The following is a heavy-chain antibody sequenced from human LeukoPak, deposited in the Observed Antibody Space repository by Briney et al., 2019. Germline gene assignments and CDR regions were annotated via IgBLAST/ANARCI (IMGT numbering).Heavy chain of an antibody. CDR3: ARSPWIQLWLGAFDI. J-gene: IGHJ3*02. CDR2: IYHSGST. Sequence: PSETLSLTCTVSGGSISSYYWGWIRQPPGKGLEWIGSIYHSGSTYYNPSLKSRVTISVDTSKNQFSLKLSSVTAADTAVYYCARSPWIQLWLGAFDIWGQGTMVTVSS. V-gene: IGHV4-38-2*02. D-gene: IGHD5-18*01. CDR1: GGSISSYY.